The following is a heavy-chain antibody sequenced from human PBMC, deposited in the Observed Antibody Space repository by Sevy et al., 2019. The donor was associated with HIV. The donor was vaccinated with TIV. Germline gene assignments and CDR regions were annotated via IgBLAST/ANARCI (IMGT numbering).Heavy chain of an antibody. Sequence: GGSLRLSCAASGFTFSTYGMHWVRQAPGKGLEWVAVFWFDGSNTYYADSVKGRFTISRDTAKNTLYLQMNSLRAEDTAVYYCASDLEFYDYGDYGPAFMPDYWGQGTLVTVSS. D-gene: IGHD4-17*01. V-gene: IGHV3-33*01. J-gene: IGHJ4*02. CDR1: GFTFSTYG. CDR2: FWFDGSNT. CDR3: ASDLEFYDYGDYGPAFMPDY.